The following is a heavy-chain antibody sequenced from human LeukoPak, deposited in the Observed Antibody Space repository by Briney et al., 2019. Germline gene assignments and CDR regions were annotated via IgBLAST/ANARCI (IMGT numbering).Heavy chain of an antibody. Sequence: GGSLRLSCAASGFTFSTYWMHWVRQAPGKGLVWVSRIKSDGSSTIYADSVAGRFTISRDNAKNTLYLQMNSLRAEDTAVYYCAKDPWLGYFDYWGQGTLVTVST. V-gene: IGHV3-74*01. J-gene: IGHJ4*02. CDR2: IKSDGSST. CDR3: AKDPWLGYFDY. CDR1: GFTFSTYW. D-gene: IGHD6-19*01.